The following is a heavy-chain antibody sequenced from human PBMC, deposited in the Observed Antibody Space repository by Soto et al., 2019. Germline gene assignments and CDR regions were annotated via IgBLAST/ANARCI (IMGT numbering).Heavy chain of an antibody. J-gene: IGHJ4*02. CDR1: GGTFSSYA. D-gene: IGHD3-10*01. V-gene: IGHV1-69*13. CDR3: ARTRITMVRGVIPYYFDY. Sequence: SVKVSCKASGGTFSSYAISWVRQAPGQGLEWMGGIIPIFGTANYAQKFQGRVTITADESTSTAYMELSSLRSEDTAVYYCARTRITMVRGVIPYYFDYWGQGTLVTV. CDR2: IIPIFGTA.